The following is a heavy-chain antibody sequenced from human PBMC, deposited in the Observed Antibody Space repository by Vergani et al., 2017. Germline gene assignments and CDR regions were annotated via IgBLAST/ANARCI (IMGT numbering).Heavy chain of an antibody. CDR2: FDPEDGET. Sequence: QVQLVQSGAEVKKPGASVKVSCKVSGYTLTELSMHWVRQAPGKGLEWMGGFDPEDGETIYAQKFQGRVTITADESTSTAYMELSSLRSEVAAVYYCARDLRGTGVYYDSSGYPLPDYYYYGMDVWGQGTTVTVSS. V-gene: IGHV1-24*01. J-gene: IGHJ6*02. CDR3: ARDLRGTGVYYDSSGYPLPDYYYYGMDV. CDR1: GYTLTELS. D-gene: IGHD3-22*01.